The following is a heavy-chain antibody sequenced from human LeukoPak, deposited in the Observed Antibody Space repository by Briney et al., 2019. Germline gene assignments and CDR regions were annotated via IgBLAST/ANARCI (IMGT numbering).Heavy chain of an antibody. J-gene: IGHJ3*02. Sequence: GGSLRLSCAASGFTVSSNYMSWVRQAPGKGLEWVSVIYSGGSTYYADSVKGRFTISRDNSKNTLYLQMNSMRAEDTAVYYCARDGFSSGYPYDAFDIWGQGTMVTVSS. V-gene: IGHV3-53*01. CDR2: IYSGGST. D-gene: IGHD3-22*01. CDR1: GFTVSSNY. CDR3: ARDGFSSGYPYDAFDI.